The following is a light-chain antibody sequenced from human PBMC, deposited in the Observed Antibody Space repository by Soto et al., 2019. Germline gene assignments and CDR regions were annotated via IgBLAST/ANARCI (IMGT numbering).Light chain of an antibody. CDR2: DAS. CDR1: QSVSSN. CDR3: QRYDAWLDT. Sequence: EKVMTQSPATLSLSPGERATLSCRASQSVSSNLAWYNQKPGQAPRLLIYDASTRAPGIPARFSGSGSGTDFTLTISSLQSVDLAVYYCQRYDAWLDTFGDGTKVEIK. V-gene: IGKV3-15*01. J-gene: IGKJ4*01.